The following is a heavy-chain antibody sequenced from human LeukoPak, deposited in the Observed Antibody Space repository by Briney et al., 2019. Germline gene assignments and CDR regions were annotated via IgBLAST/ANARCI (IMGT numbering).Heavy chain of an antibody. CDR1: GGSISSGTHY. Sequence: SETLSLTCTVSGGSISSGTHYYNWIRQHPGKGLEWIGYIYYTGVTSYNPSLKSRVTMSVDTSMNQVSLKLSSLTTADTAVYYCAASSGVTLGRFWGQGTLVTVSS. J-gene: IGHJ4*02. CDR2: IYYTGVT. CDR3: AASSGVTLGRF. D-gene: IGHD3-16*01. V-gene: IGHV4-31*03.